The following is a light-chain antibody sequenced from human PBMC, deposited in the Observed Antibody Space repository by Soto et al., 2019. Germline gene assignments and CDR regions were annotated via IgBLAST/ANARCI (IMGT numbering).Light chain of an antibody. CDR3: QQLSRYPLT. CDR1: QALSNY. J-gene: IGKJ4*01. Sequence: DIQMKPSPYFVSASVRATVTITCQASQALSNYLAWYQQKPGKAPDLLIYSASTLQSGVPSRFSGSGSETEFSLTIRALQPEDFATYYCQQLSRYPLTVGGGTKVDI. CDR2: SAS. V-gene: IGKV1-9*01.